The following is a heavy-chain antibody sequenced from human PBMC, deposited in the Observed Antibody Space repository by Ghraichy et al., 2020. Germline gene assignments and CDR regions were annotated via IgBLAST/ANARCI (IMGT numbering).Heavy chain of an antibody. J-gene: IGHJ6*02. V-gene: IGHV3-48*02. CDR2: ISSSSSTK. CDR3: ARGSKVVRYYYYYALDV. D-gene: IGHD2-15*01. CDR1: GFTFSSYI. Sequence: GGSLSLSCAASGFTFSSYIINWVRQAPGMGLEWVSYISSSSSTKSYADSVKGRFTISRDNATNSLYLQMNSLRDEDTAVYYCARGSKVVRYYYYYALDVWGQGTPVTVSS.